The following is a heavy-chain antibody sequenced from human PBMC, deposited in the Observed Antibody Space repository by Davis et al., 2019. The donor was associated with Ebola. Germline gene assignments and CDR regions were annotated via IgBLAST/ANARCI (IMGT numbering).Heavy chain of an antibody. Sequence: AASVKVSCKASGYTFTSYGISWVRQAPGQGLEWMGWISAYNGNTNYAQKLQGRVTMTTDTSTSTAYMELRSLRSDDTAVYYCARDAGTDIVLMVYAENYYGMDVWGQGTTVTVS. CDR2: ISAYNGNT. CDR3: ARDAGTDIVLMVYAENYYGMDV. D-gene: IGHD2-8*01. CDR1: GYTFTSYG. J-gene: IGHJ6*02. V-gene: IGHV1-18*01.